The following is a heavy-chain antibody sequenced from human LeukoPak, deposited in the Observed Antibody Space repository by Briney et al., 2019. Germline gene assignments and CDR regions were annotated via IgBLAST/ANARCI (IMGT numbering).Heavy chain of an antibody. V-gene: IGHV3-23*01. D-gene: IGHD3-3*01. Sequence: GGSLRLSCAASGFTFSSYAMSWARQAPGKGLEWVSAISGSGGSTYYADSVKGRFTISRDNSKNTLYLQMNSLRAEDTAVYYCAKDKVEWLLYDAFDIWGQGTMVTVSS. CDR1: GFTFSSYA. J-gene: IGHJ3*02. CDR3: AKDKVEWLLYDAFDI. CDR2: ISGSGGST.